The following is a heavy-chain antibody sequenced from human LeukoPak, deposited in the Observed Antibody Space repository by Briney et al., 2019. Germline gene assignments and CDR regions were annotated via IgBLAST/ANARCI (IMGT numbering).Heavy chain of an antibody. J-gene: IGHJ3*02. CDR1: GFTFSIYS. Sequence: PGGSLRLSCAASGFTFSIYSMNWVRQAPGKGLAWVSYITSRSNIIHYADSVKGRFTISRDNAKNSLYLQMNSLRAEDTAVYYCARRGYSYGYRKDDAFDIWGQGTMVTVSS. V-gene: IGHV3-48*04. CDR3: ARRGYSYGYRKDDAFDI. D-gene: IGHD5-18*01. CDR2: ITSRSNII.